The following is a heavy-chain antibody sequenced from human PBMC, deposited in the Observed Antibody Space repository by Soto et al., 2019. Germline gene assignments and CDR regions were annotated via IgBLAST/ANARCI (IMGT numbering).Heavy chain of an antibody. CDR3: ARGSIYYDFWSGPSSFDY. CDR1: GYTFTSYG. Sequence: ASVKVSCKASGYTFTSYGISWVRRAPGQGLEWMGWISAYNGNTNYAQKLQGRVTMTTDTSTSTAYMELRSLRSDDTAVYYCARGSIYYDFWSGPSSFDYWGQGTLVTVSS. V-gene: IGHV1-18*01. D-gene: IGHD3-3*01. J-gene: IGHJ4*02. CDR2: ISAYNGNT.